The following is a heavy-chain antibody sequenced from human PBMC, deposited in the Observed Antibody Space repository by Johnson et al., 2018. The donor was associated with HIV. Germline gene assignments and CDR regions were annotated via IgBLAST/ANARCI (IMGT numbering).Heavy chain of an antibody. D-gene: IGHD3-22*01. CDR1: GFTVSSNY. Sequence: EQLVESGGGLIQPGGSLRLSCAASGFTVSSNYMSWVRQAPGKGLEWVSVIYSGGSTYYADSVKGRFTISRDNSKNTLYLQMNSLRAEDTAVYDCARDRATVSRDSSPLAFDIWGQGTMVTVSS. CDR2: IYSGGST. CDR3: ARDRATVSRDSSPLAFDI. V-gene: IGHV3-53*01. J-gene: IGHJ3*02.